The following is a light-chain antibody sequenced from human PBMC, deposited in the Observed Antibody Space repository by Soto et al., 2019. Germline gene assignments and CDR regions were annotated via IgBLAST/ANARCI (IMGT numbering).Light chain of an antibody. Sequence: DIVMTQSPDSLAVSLGERATINCKSSQSVLYSSNNKNYLAWYQQKPGQPPKLLIYWASTRESGVPDRFSGSGSGTDFTXTXSXXQAEXXXXXXXXXXYRPWTFGQGTKVEIK. CDR1: QSVLYSSNNKNY. CDR3: XXXYRPWT. V-gene: IGKV4-1*01. CDR2: WAS. J-gene: IGKJ1*01.